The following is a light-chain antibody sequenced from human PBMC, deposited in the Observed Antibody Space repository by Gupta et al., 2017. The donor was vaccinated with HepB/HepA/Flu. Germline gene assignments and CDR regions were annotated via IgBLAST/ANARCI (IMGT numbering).Light chain of an antibody. CDR3: TFYKTGAACI. CDR1: RSHVGTNHS. CDR2: DVN. V-gene: IGLV2-14*03. J-gene: IGLJ2*01. Sequence: QSALTHTASVSGSPGQSITISCIGTRSHVGTNHSISCYQQYPGTAPKLLIWDVNSRPSGVSKRSGANKAATAALPNISVLQIEDDAYYYCTFYKTGAACIFGGGTKLTVL.